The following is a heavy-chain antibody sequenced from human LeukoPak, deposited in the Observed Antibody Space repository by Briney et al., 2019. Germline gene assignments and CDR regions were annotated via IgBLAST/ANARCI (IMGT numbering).Heavy chain of an antibody. V-gene: IGHV1-8*01. CDR1: GYTFTSYD. CDR3: ARVGHYDFWGSTYYYYGMDV. Sequence: GASVKISCKASGYTFTSYDINWVRQATGQGLEWMGWMNPNSGNTGYAQKFQGRVTMTRNTSISTAYMELSSLRSEDTAVYYCARVGHYDFWGSTYYYYGMDVWGQGTTVTVSS. J-gene: IGHJ6*02. CDR2: MNPNSGNT. D-gene: IGHD3-3*01.